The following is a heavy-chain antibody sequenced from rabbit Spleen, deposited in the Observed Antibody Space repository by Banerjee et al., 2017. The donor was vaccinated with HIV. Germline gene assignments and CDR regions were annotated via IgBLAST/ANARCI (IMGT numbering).Heavy chain of an antibody. D-gene: IGHD1-1*01. CDR3: ARDLTGVIGWNFGW. V-gene: IGHV1S45*01. CDR1: GFSFSSNW. CDR2: IDTTDGDT. Sequence: QEQLVESGGGLVQPEGSLTLTCTVSGFSFSSNWICWVRQAPGKGLEWIACIDTTDGDTDYANWPKGRFTISKASSTTVTLQMTSLTAADTATYFCARDLTGVIGWNFGWWGQGTLVTVS. J-gene: IGHJ4*01.